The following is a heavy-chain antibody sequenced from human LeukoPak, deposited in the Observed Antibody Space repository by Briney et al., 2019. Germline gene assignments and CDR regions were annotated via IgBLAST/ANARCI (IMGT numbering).Heavy chain of an antibody. CDR1: GFTFSSYA. CDR3: AKVRYMNSWYREIDY. Sequence: GGSLRLSCSASGFTFSSYAMTWVRQAPGKGLEWVASISGSGVSTYHADSVKRRFTISRDNSRNTLYLQMNSLRADDTAVFYCAKVRYMNSWYREIDYWGQGSLVTVSS. J-gene: IGHJ4*02. V-gene: IGHV3-23*01. CDR2: ISGSGVST. D-gene: IGHD6-13*01.